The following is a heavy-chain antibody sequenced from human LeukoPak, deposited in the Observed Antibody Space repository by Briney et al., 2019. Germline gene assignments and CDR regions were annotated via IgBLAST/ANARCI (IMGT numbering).Heavy chain of an antibody. V-gene: IGHV3-30-3*01. CDR2: ISYDGSNK. D-gene: IGHD2-2*01. CDR1: GFTFSSYA. Sequence: GGSLRLSCAASGFTFSSYAMHWVRQAPGKGLEWVAVISYDGSNKYYADSVKGRFTISRDNSKNTLYLQVNSLKTEDTAVYYCTRDGDIVVVPAAFEYFQHWGQGTLVTVSS. CDR3: TRDGDIVVVPAAFEYFQH. J-gene: IGHJ1*01.